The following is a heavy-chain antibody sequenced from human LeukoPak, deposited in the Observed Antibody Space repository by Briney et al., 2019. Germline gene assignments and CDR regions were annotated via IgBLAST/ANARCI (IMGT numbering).Heavy chain of an antibody. D-gene: IGHD3-9*01. CDR1: GYTLTELS. Sequence: ASVKVSCKVSGYTLTELSMHWVRQAPGKGLEWMGGFDPEDGETIYAQKFQGRVTMTEDTSTDTAYMELSSLRSEDTAVYYCATALLRTILTGYPVRHWGQGTLVTVSS. J-gene: IGHJ4*02. CDR3: ATALLRTILTGYPVRH. V-gene: IGHV1-24*01. CDR2: FDPEDGET.